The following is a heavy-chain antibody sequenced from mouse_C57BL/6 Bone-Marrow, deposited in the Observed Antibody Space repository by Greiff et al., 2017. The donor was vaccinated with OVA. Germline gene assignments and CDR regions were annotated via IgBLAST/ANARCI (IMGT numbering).Heavy chain of an antibody. D-gene: IGHD1-1*01. Sequence: VQLQQPGAELVKPGASVKLSCKASGYTFTSYWITWVKQRPGQGLEWIGDIYPGSGSTNYNEKFKSKATLTVDTSSSTAYMQLSSLTSEDSAVYYCARKGITTVVAPLFYFGYWGQSTTLTVSS. CDR1: GYTFTSYW. V-gene: IGHV1-55*01. CDR3: ARKGITTVVAPLFYFGY. J-gene: IGHJ2*01. CDR2: IYPGSGST.